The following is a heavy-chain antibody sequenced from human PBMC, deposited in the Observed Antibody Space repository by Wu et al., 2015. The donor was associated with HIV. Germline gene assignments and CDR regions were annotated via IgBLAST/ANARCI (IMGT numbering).Heavy chain of an antibody. CDR1: YILTSNP. V-gene: IGHV1-18*01. CDR3: ARVQFDPDYYTYFDL. Sequence: LVQSGPAAKRPGASVKVSCKASYILTSNPIGWVRQAPGQRLEWMGWMAPSSGHIQPAQKFQGRIYMSTNNSAHTAYMELRSLTSDDAAIYFCARVQFDPDYYTYFDLWGQGTLVTVSS. CDR2: MAPSSGHI. J-gene: IGHJ5*01. D-gene: IGHD4/OR15-4a*01.